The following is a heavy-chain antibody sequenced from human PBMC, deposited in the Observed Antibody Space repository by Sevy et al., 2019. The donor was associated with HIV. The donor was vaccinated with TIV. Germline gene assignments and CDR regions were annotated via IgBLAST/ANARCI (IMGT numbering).Heavy chain of an antibody. V-gene: IGHV3-66*01. CDR3: AGDASASTFWSGYYFWEVPPGIDY. CDR2: IYSDGTT. J-gene: IGHJ4*02. D-gene: IGHD3-3*01. Sequence: GGSLRLSCAASGFTVSSNYMTWVRQAPGKGLEGVSVIYSDGTTYHADSVKDRFTISRYNAKNSLYLQMNSLRAEVTAVYYCAGDASASTFWSGYYFWEVPPGIDYWGQGTLVTVSS. CDR1: GFTVSSNY.